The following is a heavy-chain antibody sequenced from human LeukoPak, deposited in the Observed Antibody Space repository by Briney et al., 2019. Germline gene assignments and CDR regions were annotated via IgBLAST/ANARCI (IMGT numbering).Heavy chain of an antibody. V-gene: IGHV1-2*02. CDR2: INPNSG. CDR3: ARDDYGDLQYFEN. CDR1: GYTFTDYY. Sequence: ASVKVSCKTSGYTFTDYYIHWVRQAPGQGPEWMGWINPNSGYAQKIQGRVSMTRDTSIRTAYMELSRLRFDDTALYYCARDDYGDLQYFENWGQGTLVTVSS. J-gene: IGHJ4*02. D-gene: IGHD4-17*01.